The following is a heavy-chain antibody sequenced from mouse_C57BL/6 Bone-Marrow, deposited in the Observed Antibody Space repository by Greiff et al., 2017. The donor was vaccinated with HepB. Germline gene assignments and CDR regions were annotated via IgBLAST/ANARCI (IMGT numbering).Heavy chain of an antibody. D-gene: IGHD1-1*01. V-gene: IGHV5-16*01. CDR1: GFTFSDYY. J-gene: IGHJ1*03. CDR3: ARGRVYGSRDWYFDV. Sequence: EVKLVESEGGLVQPGSSMKLSCTASGFTFSDYYMAWVRQVPEKGLEWVANINYDGSSTYYLDSLKSRFIISRDNAKNILYLQMSSLKSEDTATYYCARGRVYGSRDWYFDVWGTGTTVTVSS. CDR2: INYDGSST.